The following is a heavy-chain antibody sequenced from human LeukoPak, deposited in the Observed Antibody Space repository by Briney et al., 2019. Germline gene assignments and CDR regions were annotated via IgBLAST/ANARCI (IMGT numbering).Heavy chain of an antibody. D-gene: IGHD2-2*01. CDR1: GGSFSGYY. CDR3: ARGAVVPAAPYNWFDP. CDR2: INHSGST. Sequence: PSETLSLTCAVYGGSFSGYYWSWIRQPPGKGLEWIGEINHSGSTNYNPSLKSRVTISVDTSKNQFSLKLSSVTAADTAVYYCARGAVVPAAPYNWFDPWGQGTLVTVSS. J-gene: IGHJ5*02. V-gene: IGHV4-34*01.